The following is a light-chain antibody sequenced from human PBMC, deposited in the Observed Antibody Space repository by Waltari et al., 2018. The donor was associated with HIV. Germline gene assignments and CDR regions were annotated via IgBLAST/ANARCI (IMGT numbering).Light chain of an antibody. Sequence: QSVLTQPPSVSGAPGQRVTISCTGSSSNIGAGSDVPWYQQLPGTAPKLLIYGNSNRPSGVPDRFSGSKSGTSASLAITGLQAADEADYYCQSYDSSLTTWVFGGGTKLTVL. V-gene: IGLV1-40*01. CDR3: QSYDSSLTTWV. CDR2: GNS. CDR1: SSNIGAGSD. J-gene: IGLJ3*02.